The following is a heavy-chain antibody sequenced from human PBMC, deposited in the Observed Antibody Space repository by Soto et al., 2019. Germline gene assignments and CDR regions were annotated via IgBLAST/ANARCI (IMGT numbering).Heavy chain of an antibody. CDR1: GGSISSYY. D-gene: IGHD1-7*01. Sequence: QVQLQESGPGLVKPSETLSLTCTVSGGSISSYYWSWIRQPPGKGLEWIGYIYYSGSTNYNPSLKSRITISSDTSKNQVSLKLSSVPAADPALYYCARHISSGTNVAAIRSFDPWGQGTLVAVSS. CDR2: IYYSGST. CDR3: ARHISSGTNVAAIRSFDP. V-gene: IGHV4-59*08. J-gene: IGHJ5*02.